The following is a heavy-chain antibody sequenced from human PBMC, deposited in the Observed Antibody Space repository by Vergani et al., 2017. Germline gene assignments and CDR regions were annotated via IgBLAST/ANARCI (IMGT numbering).Heavy chain of an antibody. CDR2: IYYTGST. Sequence: QVQLQESGPGLVKPSQTLSLTCTVSGGSISSYYWSWIRQPPGKGLEWIGYIYYTGSTNYNPSLKSRVTISVDTSKNQFSLKLSSVTAADTAVYYCAGQWELSWFDPWGQGTLVTVSS. D-gene: IGHD1-26*01. CDR3: AGQWELSWFDP. V-gene: IGHV4-59*01. CDR1: GGSISSYY. J-gene: IGHJ5*02.